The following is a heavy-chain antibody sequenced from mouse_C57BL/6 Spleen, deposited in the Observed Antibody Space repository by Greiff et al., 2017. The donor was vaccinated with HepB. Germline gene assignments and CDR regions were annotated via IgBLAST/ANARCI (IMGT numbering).Heavy chain of an antibody. D-gene: IGHD1-1*01. CDR1: GYTFTDYN. V-gene: IGHV1-22*01. CDR3: ARPHYYGSYGNDY. Sequence: DVKLQESGPELVKPGASVKMSCKASGYTFTDYNMHWVKQSHGKSLEWIGYINPNNGGTSYNQKFKGKATLTVNKSSSTAYMELRSLTSEDSAVYYCARPHYYGSYGNDYWGQGTTLTVSS. J-gene: IGHJ2*01. CDR2: INPNNGGT.